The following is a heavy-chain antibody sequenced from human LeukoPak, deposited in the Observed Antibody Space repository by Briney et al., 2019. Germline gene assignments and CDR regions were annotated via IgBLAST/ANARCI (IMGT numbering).Heavy chain of an antibody. J-gene: IGHJ1*01. D-gene: IGHD3-9*01. V-gene: IGHV4-39*01. CDR3: ARGYFDWLSPGFQH. CDR2: MDYSGSS. CDR1: GASISSTSYY. Sequence: SECLSLARTVSGASISSTSYYSAWLRQPPGKGLEWFVIMDYSGSSYYNPSLKSRVTISVDTSKNQFSLKLSSVTAADTAVYYCARGYFDWLSPGFQHWGQGTLVTVSS.